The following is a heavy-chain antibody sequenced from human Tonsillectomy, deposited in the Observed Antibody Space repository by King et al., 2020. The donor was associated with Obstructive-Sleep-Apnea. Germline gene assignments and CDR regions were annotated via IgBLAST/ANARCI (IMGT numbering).Heavy chain of an antibody. Sequence: VQLVESGGGLVQPGGSLRLSCAASGFTFDDYAMHWVRQPPGKGLEWGSGISLNSGNVVYADALKGRFTVSRDNAKNSLFLQMNSLGAEDTALYYCVKDTRGDYYYGMDVWGQGTTVTVSS. CDR3: VKDTRGDYYYGMDV. V-gene: IGHV3-9*01. D-gene: IGHD4-17*01. CDR2: ISLNSGNV. CDR1: GFTFDDYA. J-gene: IGHJ6*02.